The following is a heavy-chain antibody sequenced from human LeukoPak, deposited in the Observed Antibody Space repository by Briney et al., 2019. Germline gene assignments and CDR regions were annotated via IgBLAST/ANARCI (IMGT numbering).Heavy chain of an antibody. V-gene: IGHV1-69*06. CDR2: IIPIFGTA. CDR1: GGTVSSYA. J-gene: IGHJ4*02. CDR3: ARESSGWSSGFKYFDY. Sequence: SVKVSCKASGGTVSSYAISWVRQAPGQGLEWRGGIIPIFGTANYAQKFQGRVTITADKSTSTAYMELSSLRSEDTAVYYCARESSGWSSGFKYFDYWGQGTLVTVSS. D-gene: IGHD6-19*01.